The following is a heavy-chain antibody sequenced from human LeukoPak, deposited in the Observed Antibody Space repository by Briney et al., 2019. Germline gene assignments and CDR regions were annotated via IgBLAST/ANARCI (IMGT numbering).Heavy chain of an antibody. CDR2: INPKSGDA. CDR1: GSTFSDYH. CDR3: ARGEYSNGYPYRLDS. J-gene: IGHJ4*02. V-gene: IGHV1-2*02. D-gene: IGHD3-16*01. Sequence: ASVKVSCKASGSTFSDYHINCVRQASGQGPEWMGWINPKSGDAKYGQAFQGRVTMTRDTSISTAYMELNRLRFDDTAMYYCARGEYSNGYPYRLDSWGQGTLVTVSS.